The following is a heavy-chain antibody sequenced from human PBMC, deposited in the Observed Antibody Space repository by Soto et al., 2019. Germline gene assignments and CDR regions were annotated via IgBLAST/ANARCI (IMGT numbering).Heavy chain of an antibody. CDR2: IYRGSP. Sequence: QVQLQESGPGQVKPSETLFLTCTVSGVSVSSGTYYWSWIRQPAGKGLEWMGYIYRGSPNYNPSLESRATISVDTSRTQFSLMLSSVTAADTAVYYCSRDQGLGAGYFALWGRGTLVTVSS. CDR3: SRDQGLGAGYFAL. D-gene: IGHD7-27*01. CDR1: GVSVSSGTYY. V-gene: IGHV4-61*01. J-gene: IGHJ2*01.